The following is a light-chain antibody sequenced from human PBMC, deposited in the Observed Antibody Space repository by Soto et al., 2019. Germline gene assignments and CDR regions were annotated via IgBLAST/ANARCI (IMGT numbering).Light chain of an antibody. V-gene: IGLV2-14*01. J-gene: IGLJ1*01. Sequence: QSVLTQPASVSGSPGQSITISCTGTSSDVGGYSYVSWYQHHPGKAPKLMIYEVSNRPSGVSNRFSGSKSGNTASLTISGLQAADEADYYCCSYTSSSTLYVFGTGTKLTVL. CDR3: CSYTSSSTLYV. CDR1: SSDVGGYSY. CDR2: EVS.